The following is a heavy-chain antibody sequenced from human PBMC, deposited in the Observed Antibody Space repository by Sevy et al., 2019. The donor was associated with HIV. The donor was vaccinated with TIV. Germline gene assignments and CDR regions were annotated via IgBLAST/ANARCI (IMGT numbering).Heavy chain of an antibody. V-gene: IGHV3-23*01. J-gene: IGHJ6*02. D-gene: IGHD2-8*02. Sequence: GGSLRLSCAASGFPFSNYAMSWVRQAPGKGLEWVSTLIGGGSRTYYADSVTGRFIISRDKSRNSLYLQMNSLRAEDTAIYCCAKRRVQSGLSGGGANFGMDVCGRGTTVTVSS. CDR2: LIGGGSRT. CDR3: AKRRVQSGLSGGGANFGMDV. CDR1: GFPFSNYA.